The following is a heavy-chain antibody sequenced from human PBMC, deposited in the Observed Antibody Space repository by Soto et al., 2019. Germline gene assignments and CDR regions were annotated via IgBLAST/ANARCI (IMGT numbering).Heavy chain of an antibody. CDR2: TSYDGNNK. CDR1: GFMFKSYV. V-gene: IGHV3-30*19. D-gene: IGHD3-16*01. J-gene: IGHJ4*02. Sequence: QLVESGGGVVQPGTSLRLSCTASGFMFKSYVMHWVRQAPGKGLEWVALTSYDGNNKYYGDSVKGRFTVSRDNSKNTLHLQIDSLRPEDTALYYCARWGTTGGFDLWGQGTLVSVSS. CDR3: ARWGTTGGFDL.